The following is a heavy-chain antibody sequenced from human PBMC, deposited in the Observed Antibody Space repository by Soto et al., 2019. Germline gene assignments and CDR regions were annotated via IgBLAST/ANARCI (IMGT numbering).Heavy chain of an antibody. V-gene: IGHV1-46*01. CDR1: GYTFSNYF. CDR3: GRDINVGTSAAGPDY. D-gene: IGHD6-13*01. Sequence: QVQLVQSGAEVKKPGASVKVSCKASGYTFSNYFMHWVRQAPGQGLEWMGVINPSDRSTSYAQNYQGRVTMTRDTSTNTVYMELSRLRSEDTAVYYCGRDINVGTSAAGPDYWGQGTLVTVSS. CDR2: INPSDRST. J-gene: IGHJ4*02.